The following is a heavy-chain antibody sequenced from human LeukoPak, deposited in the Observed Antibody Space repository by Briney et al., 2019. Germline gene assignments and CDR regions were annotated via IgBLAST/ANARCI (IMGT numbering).Heavy chain of an antibody. CDR3: ARLELYYYDSTCRY. Sequence: GESLRISCKGSGYRFPSYWIGWVRQMPGKGLEWMGIINPGDSDTRYSPSFQGQVTISADKSISTAYLQWSSLKASDTAMYYCARLELYYYDSTCRYWGQGTLVTVSS. CDR2: INPGDSDT. D-gene: IGHD3-22*01. CDR1: GYRFPSYW. V-gene: IGHV5-51*01. J-gene: IGHJ4*02.